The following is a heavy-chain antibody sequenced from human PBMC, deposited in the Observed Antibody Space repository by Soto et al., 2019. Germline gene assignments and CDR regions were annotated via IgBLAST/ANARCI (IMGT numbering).Heavy chain of an antibody. CDR1: GLTFSTYV. J-gene: IGHJ4*02. V-gene: IGHV3-23*01. Sequence: EVQLLESGGGLVQPGGSLRLSCAASGLTFSTYVMSWVRQAPGMGLEWVSSISGSGGSTYYADSVKGRFTISRDNSKNTLYLQMNSLRADDTAVYYCAKSASGTTSRFDSWGQGTLVTVSS. CDR3: AKSASGTTSRFDS. D-gene: IGHD1-1*01. CDR2: ISGSGGST.